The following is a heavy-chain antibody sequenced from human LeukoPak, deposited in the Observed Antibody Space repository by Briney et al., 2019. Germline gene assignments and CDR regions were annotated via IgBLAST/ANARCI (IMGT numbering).Heavy chain of an antibody. Sequence: SGPTLVNPTETLTLTCTFSGFSLSTYGVGVGWIRQPPGKALEWVLFIYWDDDKRFSPSLKSRLSVTKDTSKHQVVLTMTDMDPVDTATYYCAHRGIRNIAWDLGYFNYWGQGILVTVSS. V-gene: IGHV2-5*02. CDR3: AHRGIRNIAWDLGYFNY. J-gene: IGHJ4*02. CDR2: IYWDDDK. CDR1: GFSLSTYGVG. D-gene: IGHD3-9*01.